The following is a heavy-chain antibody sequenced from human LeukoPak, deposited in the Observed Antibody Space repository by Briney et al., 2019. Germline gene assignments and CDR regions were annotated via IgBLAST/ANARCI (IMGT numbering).Heavy chain of an antibody. Sequence: SGPTLVNPTQTLTLTCTFSGFSLSTSGVGVGWIRQPPGKALEWLALIYWNDDKRYSPSLKSRLTITKDTSKNQVVLTMTNMDPVDTATYYCAHRREQRTPHNNRFDPWGQGTLVTVSS. CDR2: IYWNDDK. V-gene: IGHV2-5*01. D-gene: IGHD6-25*01. CDR1: GFSLSTSGVG. CDR3: AHRREQRTPHNNRFDP. J-gene: IGHJ5*02.